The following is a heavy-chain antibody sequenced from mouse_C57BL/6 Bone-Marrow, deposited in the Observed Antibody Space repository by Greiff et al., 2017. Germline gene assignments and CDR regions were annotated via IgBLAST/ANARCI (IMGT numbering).Heavy chain of an antibody. CDR3: SSVAGNCFDF. Sequence: EVQLQQSGAVLVRPGASVKLSCTASGFNIKDDYIHWVNQMPEQGLEWIGLIDPEIGDTEYASKFQGKSTITTDTSTNTLYLQLSRLMSEATAVYYCSSVAGNCFDFGGQGTPLTVAS. V-gene: IGHV14-4*01. D-gene: IGHD1-1*01. CDR1: GFNIKDDY. J-gene: IGHJ2*01. CDR2: IDPEIGDT.